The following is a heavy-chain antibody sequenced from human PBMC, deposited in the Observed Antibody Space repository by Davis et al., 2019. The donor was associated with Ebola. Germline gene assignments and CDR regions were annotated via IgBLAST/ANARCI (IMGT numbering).Heavy chain of an antibody. J-gene: IGHJ2*01. CDR3: ARAGWGYFAL. Sequence: MPSETLSLTCTVSGGSISSGGYYWSWIRQHPGKGLEWIGYIYYSGSTNYNPSLKSRATISVDKSKNQFSLKLSSVTAADTAVYSCARAGWGYFALLGRGTLGTGSS. V-gene: IGHV4-31*09. CDR1: GGSISSGGYY. D-gene: IGHD5-24*01. CDR2: IYYSGST.